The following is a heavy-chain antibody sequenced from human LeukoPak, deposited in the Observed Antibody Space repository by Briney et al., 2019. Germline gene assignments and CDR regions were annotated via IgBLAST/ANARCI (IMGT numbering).Heavy chain of an antibody. CDR2: INNRADET. CDR3: ARDPSNSGYDYLYYFDY. D-gene: IGHD5-12*01. V-gene: IGHV3-23*01. J-gene: IGHJ4*02. Sequence: GGSLTLSCAASGFSFSSYGMSWFRQAPGKGLEWVATINNRADETHYADSVVGRFSIFRDNSRSTLALHMSNLRVEDTAVYYCARDPSNSGYDYLYYFDYWGQGTLATVSS. CDR1: GFSFSSYG.